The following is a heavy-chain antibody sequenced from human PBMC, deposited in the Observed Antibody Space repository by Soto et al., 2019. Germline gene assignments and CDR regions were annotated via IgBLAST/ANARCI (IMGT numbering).Heavy chain of an antibody. V-gene: IGHV4-34*01. CDR2: INHSGST. J-gene: IGHJ5*02. CDR1: GGSFSGYY. CDR3: ARGRGNISKRYCSSTSCYFTTWFDP. D-gene: IGHD2-2*01. Sequence: QVQLQQWGAGLLKPSETLSLACAVYGGSFSGYYWSWIRQPPGKGLEWIGEINHSGSTNYNPSLKSRVTIPVDPSKNQFSLKLSSVTAADTAVYYCARGRGNISKRYCSSTSCYFTTWFDPWGQGTLVTVSS.